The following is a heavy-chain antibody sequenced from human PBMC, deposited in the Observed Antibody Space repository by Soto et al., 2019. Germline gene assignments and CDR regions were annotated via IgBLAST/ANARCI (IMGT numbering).Heavy chain of an antibody. CDR1: GFTFSSYA. J-gene: IGHJ4*02. CDR3: AKVEIVVVVAANENFDY. CDR2: ISGSGGST. D-gene: IGHD2-15*01. V-gene: IGHV3-23*01. Sequence: GGSLRLSCAASGFTFSSYAMSWVRQAPGKGLEWVSAISGSGGSTYYADSVKGRFTISRDNSKNTLYLQMNSLRAEDTAVYYCAKVEIVVVVAANENFDYWGQGTLVTVSS.